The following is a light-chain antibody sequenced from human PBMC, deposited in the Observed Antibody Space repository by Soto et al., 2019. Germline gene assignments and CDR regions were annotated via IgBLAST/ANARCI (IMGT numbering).Light chain of an antibody. CDR1: QSVLYSSNNKNY. Sequence: DIVMTQSPDSLAVSLGERATINCKSSQSVLYSSNNKNYLAWYQQKPGQPPKLLIYWASTRESGVPDGFSGSGSETDFTLTISSLQAEDVAAYYCQQYYSTPPYTFGQGTKLEIK. CDR3: QQYYSTPPYT. J-gene: IGKJ2*01. V-gene: IGKV4-1*01. CDR2: WAS.